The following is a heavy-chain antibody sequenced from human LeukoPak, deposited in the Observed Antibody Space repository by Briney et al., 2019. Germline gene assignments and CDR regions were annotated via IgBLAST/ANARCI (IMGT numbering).Heavy chain of an antibody. J-gene: IGHJ4*02. Sequence: GGSLRLSCAASGFTFSSYTMNWVRQAPGKGLEWVSIISSGSSYIHYADSVKGRFTISRDNAKNSLYLQMNSLNTEDTAVYFCSTVGWDYGDPTKPDYWGQGTLVTVSS. D-gene: IGHD4/OR15-4a*01. V-gene: IGHV3-21*03. CDR1: GFTFSSYT. CDR3: STVGWDYGDPTKPDY. CDR2: ISSGSSYI.